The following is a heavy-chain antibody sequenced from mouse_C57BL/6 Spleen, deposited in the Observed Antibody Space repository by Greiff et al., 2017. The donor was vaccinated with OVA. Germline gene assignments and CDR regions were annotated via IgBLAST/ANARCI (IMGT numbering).Heavy chain of an antibody. Sequence: EVMLVESEGGLVQPGSSMKLSCTASGFTFSDYYMAWVRQVPEKGLEWVANINYDGSSTYYLDSLKSRFIISRDNAKNILYLQMSSLKSEDTATYYCARNYGNYESFFDVWGTGTTVTVSS. V-gene: IGHV5-16*01. CDR3: ARNYGNYESFFDV. CDR1: GFTFSDYY. CDR2: INYDGSST. J-gene: IGHJ1*03. D-gene: IGHD2-1*01.